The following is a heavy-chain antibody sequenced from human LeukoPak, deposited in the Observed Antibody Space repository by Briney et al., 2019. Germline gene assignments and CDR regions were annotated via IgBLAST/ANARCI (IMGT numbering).Heavy chain of an antibody. V-gene: IGHV4-30-2*01. D-gene: IGHD2-2*01. CDR3: ARDRGYCSSTSCSSGGAFDI. Sequence: SKTLSLTCTVSGDSISSGGYYWSWIRQPPGKGLEWIGYIYHSGSTYYNPSLKSRVTISVDRSKNQFSLKLSSVTAADTAVYYCARDRGYCSSTSCSSGGAFDIWGQGTMVTVSS. CDR2: IYHSGST. CDR1: GDSISSGGYY. J-gene: IGHJ3*02.